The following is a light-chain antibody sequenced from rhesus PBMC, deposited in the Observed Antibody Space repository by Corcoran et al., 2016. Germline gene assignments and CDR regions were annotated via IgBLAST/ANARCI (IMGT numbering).Light chain of an antibody. Sequence: DIQMTQSPSSLSASVGDRVTITCRASENVNNYLNWYQQKPGKAPKLLIYKASILQSGVPSRFSGSGTGTDYTFTFSSLQPEDVATYYCQHGYGTPTFGQGTKVEIK. V-gene: IGKV1-74*01. CDR2: KAS. CDR1: ENVNNY. J-gene: IGKJ1*01. CDR3: QHGYGTPT.